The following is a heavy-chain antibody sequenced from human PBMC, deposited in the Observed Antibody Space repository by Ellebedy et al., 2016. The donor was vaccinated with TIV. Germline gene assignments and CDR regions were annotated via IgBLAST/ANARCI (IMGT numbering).Heavy chain of an antibody. V-gene: IGHV1-8*01. CDR3: ARNYQGLTI. CDR2: MIPNSGYT. J-gene: IGHJ4*02. Sequence: ASVKVSXXASGYTFTSYDIIWVRQATGQGLEWMGWMIPNSGYTVYAQNFQGRVIMTRDTSISTAYMELNSLTSEDTAVYYCARNYQGLTIWGQGTLVTVSS. CDR1: GYTFTSYD. D-gene: IGHD1-7*01.